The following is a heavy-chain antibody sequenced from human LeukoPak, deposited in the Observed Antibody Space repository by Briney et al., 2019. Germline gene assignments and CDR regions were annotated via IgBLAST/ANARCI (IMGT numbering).Heavy chain of an antibody. D-gene: IGHD6-6*01. CDR1: GFTFSSSA. J-gene: IGHJ6*03. CDR2: ISGSGGST. Sequence: GGSLRLSCAASGFTFSSSAMTWVRQPPGKGLEWVSAISGSGGSTNYADSVKGRFTISRDNSKNTLYLHMNSLRAEDTAVYYCANGRYSSSSGYYYHMDVWGKGTTVTVS. CDR3: ANGRYSSSSGYYYHMDV. V-gene: IGHV3-23*01.